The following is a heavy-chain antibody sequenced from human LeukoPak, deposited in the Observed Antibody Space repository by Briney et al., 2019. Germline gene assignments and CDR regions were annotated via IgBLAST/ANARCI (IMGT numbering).Heavy chain of an antibody. Sequence: GGSLRLSCAASGFTFSSYAMSWVRQAPGKGLEWVSAISGSGGSTYYADSVKGRFTISRDNSKNTLYLQMNSLRAEDTAVYYCATDGNVVVPAAISDAFDIWGQGTMVTVSS. CDR2: ISGSGGST. CDR3: ATDGNVVVPAAISDAFDI. V-gene: IGHV3-23*01. CDR1: GFTFSSYA. D-gene: IGHD2-2*02. J-gene: IGHJ3*02.